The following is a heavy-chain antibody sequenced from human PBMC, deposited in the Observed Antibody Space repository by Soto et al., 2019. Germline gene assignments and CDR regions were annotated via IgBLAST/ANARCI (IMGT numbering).Heavy chain of an antibody. CDR1: SVFISSSNW. Sequence: SETLSLTCAVSSVFISSSNWWSLVRQPPGKGLEWIGEIYHSGSTNYNPSLKSRVTISVDKSKNQFSLKLSSVTAADTAVYYCAREEEGCRSTSCSLGYWGQGTLVAAPQ. D-gene: IGHD2-2*01. CDR3: AREEEGCRSTSCSLGY. V-gene: IGHV4-4*02. CDR2: IYHSGST. J-gene: IGHJ4*02.